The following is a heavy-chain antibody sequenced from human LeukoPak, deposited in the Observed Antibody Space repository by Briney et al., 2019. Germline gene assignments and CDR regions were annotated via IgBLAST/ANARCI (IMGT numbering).Heavy chain of an antibody. CDR3: ATVGPLIFGVIPNWFDP. J-gene: IGHJ5*02. CDR1: GYNFTDYY. Sequence: ASVKVSCKAFGYNFTDYYMHWIQQAPGKGLEWMGHVDPEYGETIYAEKFQGRVTITADTSRDTAYMELRSLRSEDTAVYYCATVGPLIFGVIPNWFDPWGQGTLVTVSS. D-gene: IGHD3-3*01. CDR2: VDPEYGET. V-gene: IGHV1-69-2*01.